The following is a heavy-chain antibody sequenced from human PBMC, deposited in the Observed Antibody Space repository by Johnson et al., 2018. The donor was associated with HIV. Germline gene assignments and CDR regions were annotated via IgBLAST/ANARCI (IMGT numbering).Heavy chain of an antibody. CDR3: ASLSDDAFDF. Sequence: VQLVESGGGVVQPGRSLRLSCAASGFTFSNYGMHWVRQTPGKGLEWVAVIWYDGSNKYYADSVKGRFTISRDNSENTLYLQMNSLKAEDTAVYYCASLSDDAFDFWGQGTMVTVSS. V-gene: IGHV3-33*01. CDR1: GFTFSNYG. CDR2: IWYDGSNK. J-gene: IGHJ3*01.